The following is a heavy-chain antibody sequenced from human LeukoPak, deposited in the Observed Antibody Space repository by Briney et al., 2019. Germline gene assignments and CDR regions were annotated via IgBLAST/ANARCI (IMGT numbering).Heavy chain of an antibody. CDR3: ATYSSSSKGDY. CDR1: GFTVSSNY. D-gene: IGHD6-6*01. Sequence: GGSLRLSCAASGFTVSSNYMSWVRQAPGKELEWVSVIYSGGSTYYADSVEGRFTISRDNSKNTLYLQMNSLRAEDTAVYYCATYSSSSKGDYWGQGTLVTVSS. V-gene: IGHV3-53*01. CDR2: IYSGGST. J-gene: IGHJ4*02.